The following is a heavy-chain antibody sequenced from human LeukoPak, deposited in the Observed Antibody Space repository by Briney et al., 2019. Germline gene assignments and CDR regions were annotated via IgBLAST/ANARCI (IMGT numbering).Heavy chain of an antibody. Sequence: GGSLRLSCAPSGFTFSSYAMHWVRQAPGKGLEYVSAISSNGGSTYYANSVKGRFTIYRDNSKNTLYLQMGSLRAEDMAVYYCARGDDIFDYWGQGTLVTVSS. J-gene: IGHJ4*02. CDR2: ISSNGGST. CDR3: ARGDDIFDY. D-gene: IGHD3-9*01. CDR1: GFTFSSYA. V-gene: IGHV3-64*01.